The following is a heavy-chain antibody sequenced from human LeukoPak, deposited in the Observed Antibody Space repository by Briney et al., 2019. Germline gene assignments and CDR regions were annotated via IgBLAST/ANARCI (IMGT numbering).Heavy chain of an antibody. Sequence: GGSQTLLCAPSWPTVTTNYTSWARHHPGNWLEWDLVIYGGGDTSYADSVKGRFTISRDNSKNTLYLQMNSLRTEDTAVYYCAKSVVAARSYWFDPWGQGTLVTVSS. V-gene: IGHV3-53*01. J-gene: IGHJ5*02. CDR1: WPTVTTNY. D-gene: IGHD2-15*01. CDR3: AKSVVAARSYWFDP. CDR2: IYGGGDT.